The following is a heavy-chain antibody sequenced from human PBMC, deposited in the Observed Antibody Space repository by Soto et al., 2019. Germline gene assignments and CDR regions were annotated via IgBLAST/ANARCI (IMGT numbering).Heavy chain of an antibody. Sequence: SVKVSCKASGGTFSSYAISWVRQAPGQGLEWMGGIIPIFGTANYAQKFQGRVTITADESTSTAYMELSSLRSEDTAVYYCARSPHYYDGSGYYYFDYWGQGTLVTVSS. CDR1: GGTFSSYA. D-gene: IGHD3-22*01. J-gene: IGHJ4*02. V-gene: IGHV1-69*13. CDR2: IIPIFGTA. CDR3: ARSPHYYDGSGYYYFDY.